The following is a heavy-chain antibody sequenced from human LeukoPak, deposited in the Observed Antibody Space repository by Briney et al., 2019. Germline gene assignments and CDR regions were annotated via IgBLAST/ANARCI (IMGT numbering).Heavy chain of an antibody. CDR1: GFTFSSYS. Sequence: PGGSLRLSCAAPGFTFSSYSMNWVRQAPGKGLEWVSSISSSSSYIYYADSVKGRFTISRDNAKNSLYLQMNSLRAEDTAVYYCARVGSAYSSSSDDYWGQGTLVTVSS. CDR2: ISSSSSYI. V-gene: IGHV3-21*01. J-gene: IGHJ4*02. D-gene: IGHD6-6*01. CDR3: ARVGSAYSSSSDDY.